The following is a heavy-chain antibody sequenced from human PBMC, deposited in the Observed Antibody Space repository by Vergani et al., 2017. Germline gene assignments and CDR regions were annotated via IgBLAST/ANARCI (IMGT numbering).Heavy chain of an antibody. J-gene: IGHJ3*02. V-gene: IGHV4-59*01. D-gene: IGHD3-22*01. Sequence: QVQLPESGPGLVKHSETLSLTCTVSGGSISSYYWSWIRQPPGKGLEWIGYIYYSGSTNYNPSLKSRVTISVDTSKNQFSLKLSSVTAADTAVYYCARDHPYYYDSSGYYADAFDIWGQGTMVTVSS. CDR2: IYYSGST. CDR1: GGSISSYY. CDR3: ARDHPYYYDSSGYYADAFDI.